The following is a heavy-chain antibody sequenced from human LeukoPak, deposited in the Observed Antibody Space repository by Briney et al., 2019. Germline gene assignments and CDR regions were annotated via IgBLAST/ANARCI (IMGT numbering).Heavy chain of an antibody. CDR2: IIPIFGTA. D-gene: IGHD3-22*01. CDR1: GGTFSSYA. Sequence: ASVKVSCKASGGTFSSYAISWVRQAPGQGLEWMGGIIPIFGTANYAQKFQGRVTITADKSTSTAYMELSSLRSEDTAVYYCARARGHYDSSGYYYNDAFDIWGQGTVVTVSS. CDR3: ARARGHYDSSGYYYNDAFDI. V-gene: IGHV1-69*06. J-gene: IGHJ3*02.